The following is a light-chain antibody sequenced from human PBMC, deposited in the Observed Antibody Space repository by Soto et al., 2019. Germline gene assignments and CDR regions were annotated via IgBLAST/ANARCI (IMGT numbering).Light chain of an antibody. CDR3: QQYYSYPHT. J-gene: IGKJ1*01. CDR1: QSISSY. Sequence: DIQMTQSPSSLSASVGDRVTITCRASQSISSYLNWYQQKPGKAPKLLIYAASTLQSGVPSRFSGSGSGTDFTLTISCLQSEDFATYYCQQYYSYPHTFGQGTKVDI. CDR2: AAS. V-gene: IGKV1-39*01.